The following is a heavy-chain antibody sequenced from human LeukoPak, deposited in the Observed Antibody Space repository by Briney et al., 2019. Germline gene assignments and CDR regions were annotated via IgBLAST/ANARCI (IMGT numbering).Heavy chain of an antibody. CDR1: GGPIGSYY. V-gene: IGHV4-59*01. CDR3: ASRSSIWSGYQDTLYYFDS. J-gene: IGHJ4*02. Sequence: PSETLSLTCTVSGGPIGSYYWSWIRQPPGKRLEWIGHIYYSGSTNYNPSLKSRVTISVDTSKNQFSLKLSSVTAADTAVYYCASRSSIWSGYQDTLYYFDSWGQGTLVTVSS. D-gene: IGHD3-3*01. CDR2: IYYSGST.